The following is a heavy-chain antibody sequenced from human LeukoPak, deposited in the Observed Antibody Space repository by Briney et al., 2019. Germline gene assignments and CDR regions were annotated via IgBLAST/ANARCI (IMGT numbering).Heavy chain of an antibody. CDR3: ARDLGMITFGGVIVLYY. CDR2: VSRSGGTI. Sequence: PGGSLRLSCAASGFTFTDYYMNWIRQAPGKGLEWVSYVSRSGGTIYYADSVKGRFTISRDNTKNSLYLQMNSLRAEDTAVYYCARDLGMITFGGVIVLYYWGQGTLVTVSS. D-gene: IGHD3-16*02. V-gene: IGHV3-11*04. CDR1: GFTFTDYY. J-gene: IGHJ4*02.